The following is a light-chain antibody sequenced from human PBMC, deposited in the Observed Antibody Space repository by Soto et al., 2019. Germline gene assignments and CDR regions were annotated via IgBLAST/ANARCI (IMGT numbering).Light chain of an antibody. CDR1: QSISSY. CDR2: AAS. CDR3: QQSYSTRIT. V-gene: IGKV1-39*01. Sequence: DIQIPQSASSRSASVGDRVTVTCGASQSISSYLNWYQQKPGKAPKLLIYAASSLQSGVPSRFSGSGSGTDFTLTISSLQPEDFATYYCQQSYSTRITFGQGTRLEIK. J-gene: IGKJ5*01.